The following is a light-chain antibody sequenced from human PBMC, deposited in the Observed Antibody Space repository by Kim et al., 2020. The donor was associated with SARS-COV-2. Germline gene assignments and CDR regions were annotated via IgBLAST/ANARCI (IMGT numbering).Light chain of an antibody. CDR1: QSVSSY. V-gene: IGKV3-11*01. CDR2: DAS. Sequence: EIVLTQSPATLSLSPGERATLSCRASQSVSSYLAWYQQKPGQAPRLLIYDASNRATDIPARFSGSGSGTDFTLTISSLEAEDVAVYYCQQYGNSPLTFGRGTQVEIK. CDR3: QQYGNSPLT. J-gene: IGKJ5*01.